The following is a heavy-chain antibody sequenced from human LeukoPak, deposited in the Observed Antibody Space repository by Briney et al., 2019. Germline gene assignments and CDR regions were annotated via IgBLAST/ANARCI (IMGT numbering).Heavy chain of an antibody. CDR3: ARGAYYYDSSVSFDY. CDR1: GFTFNNYW. J-gene: IGHJ4*02. V-gene: IGHV3-48*02. Sequence: GGSLRLSCVASGFTFNNYWMSWVRQAPGKGLEWVSYISSSSSTIYYADSVKGRFTISRDNAKNSLYLQMNSLRDEDTAVYYCARGAYYYDSSVSFDYWGQGTLVTVSS. D-gene: IGHD3-22*01. CDR2: ISSSSSTI.